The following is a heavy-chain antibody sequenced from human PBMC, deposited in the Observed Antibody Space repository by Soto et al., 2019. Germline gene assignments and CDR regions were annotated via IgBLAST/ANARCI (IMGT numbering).Heavy chain of an antibody. CDR3: ARSRAYSSPDMDD. V-gene: IGHV3-21*01. D-gene: IGHD6-13*01. CDR2: ISSSSSYI. J-gene: IGHJ6*02. Sequence: GGSLRLSCAASGFTFSSYSMNWVRQSPGKGLEWVSSISSSSSYIYYADSVKGRFTISRDNAKNSLYLQMNSLRAEDTAVYYCARSRAYSSPDMDDWGQGTTVTVSS. CDR1: GFTFSSYS.